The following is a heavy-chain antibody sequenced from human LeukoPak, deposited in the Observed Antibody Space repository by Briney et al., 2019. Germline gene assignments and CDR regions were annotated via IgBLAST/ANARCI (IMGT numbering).Heavy chain of an antibody. D-gene: IGHD3-22*01. Sequence: PGGSLRLSCAASGFTFSSYWMHWVRQAPGKGLVWVSRINSDGSSTIYADSVKGRLTISRDNAKNTLYMQMNSLRAEDTAVYYCARAGPYYYDSSGYYYSEYFQHWGQGTLVTVSS. V-gene: IGHV3-74*01. CDR1: GFTFSSYW. CDR3: ARAGPYYYDSSGYYYSEYFQH. CDR2: INSDGSST. J-gene: IGHJ1*01.